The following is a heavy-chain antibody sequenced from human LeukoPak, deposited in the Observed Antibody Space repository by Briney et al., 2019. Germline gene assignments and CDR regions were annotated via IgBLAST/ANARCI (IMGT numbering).Heavy chain of an antibody. V-gene: IGHV5-51*01. CDR3: ARRKGCSSTSCPLDY. J-gene: IGHJ4*02. D-gene: IGHD2-2*01. CDR2: IYPGDSDT. Sequence: GESLKISCKGSGYSFTTFWIGWVRQMPGKGLEWMGIIYPGDSDTRYSPSFQGQVTISADKSITTAYLQWSSLKASDTAMYFCARRKGCSSTSCPLDYWGQGTMVTASS. CDR1: GYSFTTFW.